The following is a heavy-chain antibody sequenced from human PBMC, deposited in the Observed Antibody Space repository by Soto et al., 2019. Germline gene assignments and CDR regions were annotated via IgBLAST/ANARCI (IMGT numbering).Heavy chain of an antibody. Sequence: QVRLQESGPGLVKPSQTLSLTCTVSGGSISSGDYFWSWVRQPPGKGLEWIGYIYYTGSTSYTPSLKIRITMSVDTSTPPFSLKVSSVTAADTAVYFCARDDGYYRLYDYWGEGTLVTVSS. CDR2: IYYTGST. J-gene: IGHJ4*02. D-gene: IGHD3-3*01. CDR3: ARDDGYYRLYDY. V-gene: IGHV4-30-4*01. CDR1: GGSISSGDYF.